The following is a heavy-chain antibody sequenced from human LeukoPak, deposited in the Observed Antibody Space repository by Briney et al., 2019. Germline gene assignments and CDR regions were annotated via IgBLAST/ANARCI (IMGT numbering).Heavy chain of an antibody. D-gene: IGHD2-2*01. CDR2: ISAYNGNT. J-gene: IGHJ6*03. Sequence: GASVKVSCKASGGTFSSYAISWVRQAPGQGLEWMGWISAYNGNTNYAQKLQGRVTMTTDTSTSTAYMELRSLRSDDTAVYYCARLPDYYYYYMDVGGKGTTVTVSS. V-gene: IGHV1-18*01. CDR1: GGTFSSYA. CDR3: ARLPDYYYYYMDV.